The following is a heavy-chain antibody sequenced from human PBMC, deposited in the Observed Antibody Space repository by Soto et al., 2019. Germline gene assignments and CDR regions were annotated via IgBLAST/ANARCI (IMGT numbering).Heavy chain of an antibody. CDR2: IYHSGST. CDR3: ARVSGSYYYGMDV. V-gene: IGHV4-4*02. Sequence: QVQLQESGPGLVKPSGTLSLTCAVSGGSISSSNWWSWVRQPPGKGLEWIGEIYHSGSTNYNPSRQSRVTISVDKSKNQFSLKLSSVTAADTAVYYCARVSGSYYYGMDVWGQGITVTVSS. J-gene: IGHJ6*02. D-gene: IGHD1-26*01. CDR1: GGSISSSNW.